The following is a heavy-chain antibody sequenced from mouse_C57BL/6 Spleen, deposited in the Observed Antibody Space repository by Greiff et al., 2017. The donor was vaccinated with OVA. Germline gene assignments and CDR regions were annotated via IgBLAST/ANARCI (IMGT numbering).Heavy chain of an antibody. V-gene: IGHV1-69*01. D-gene: IGHD2-4*01. J-gene: IGHJ3*01. CDR3: ARFYDYDEWFAY. CDR2: IDPSDSYT. Sequence: QVQLQQPGAELVMPGASVKLSCKASGYTFTSYWMHWVKQRPGQGLEWIGEIDPSDSYTNYNQKFKGKSTLTVDKPSSTAYMQLSSLTSEDSAVYYCARFYDYDEWFAYWGQGTLVTVSA. CDR1: GYTFTSYW.